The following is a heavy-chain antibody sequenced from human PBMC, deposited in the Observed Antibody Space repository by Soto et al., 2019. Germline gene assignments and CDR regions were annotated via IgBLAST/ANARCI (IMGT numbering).Heavy chain of an antibody. J-gene: IGHJ6*03. CDR2: ISGSGGST. Sequence: GSLRLSCAASGFTFSSYAMSWVRQAPGKGLEWVSAISGSGGSTYYADSVKGRFTISRDNSKNTLYLQMNSLRADDTAVYYCAKAPTYDYYYYMDVWGKGTTVTVSS. CDR3: AKAPTYDYYYYMDV. CDR1: GFTFSSYA. V-gene: IGHV3-23*01.